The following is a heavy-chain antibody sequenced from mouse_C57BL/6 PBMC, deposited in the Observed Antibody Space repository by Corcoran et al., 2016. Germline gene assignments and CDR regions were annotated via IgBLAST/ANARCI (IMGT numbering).Heavy chain of an antibody. CDR3: ARGYGNDDYSMDY. V-gene: IGHV14-3*01. D-gene: IGHD2-2*01. Sequence: EIRLQQSVPALVRPGASVTLPCTATGLNIINTYMHWLTQRPAPGLAWIGRIDPANGNNKYAPKFQGTATIPADTSSNTAYLQLSSLTSEDTDSYYWARGYGNDDYSMDYWGQGSSVTVSS. CDR1: GLNIINTY. J-gene: IGHJ4*01. CDR2: IDPANGNN.